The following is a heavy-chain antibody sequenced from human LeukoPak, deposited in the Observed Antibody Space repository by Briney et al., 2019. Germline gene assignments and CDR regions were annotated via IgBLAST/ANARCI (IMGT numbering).Heavy chain of an antibody. Sequence: ASVKVSCKASGYTFTGYYMHWVRQAPGQGLEWMGWINPNSGGTNYAQKFQGRVTMTRDTSISTAYMELSRLRSDDTAVYYCARDVTVLSGWHSPFDYWGQGTLVPVSS. CDR2: INPNSGGT. D-gene: IGHD6-19*01. CDR3: ARDVTVLSGWHSPFDY. J-gene: IGHJ4*02. V-gene: IGHV1-2*02. CDR1: GYTFTGYY.